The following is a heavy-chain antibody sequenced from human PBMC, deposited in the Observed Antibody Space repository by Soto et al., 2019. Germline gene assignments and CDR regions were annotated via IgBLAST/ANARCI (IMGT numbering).Heavy chain of an antibody. Sequence: SETLSLTCTVSGGSGDSGSNYWSWIRQPPGKGLEWIGYIYYSGSTNYNPSLKSRVTISVDTSKNQFSLKLSSVTAADTAVYYCARLGPYSSSSYYYGMDVWGQGTTVPVSS. CDR3: ARLGPYSSSSYYYGMDV. J-gene: IGHJ6*02. CDR2: IYYSGST. V-gene: IGHV4-61*01. D-gene: IGHD6-13*01. CDR1: GGSGDSGSNY.